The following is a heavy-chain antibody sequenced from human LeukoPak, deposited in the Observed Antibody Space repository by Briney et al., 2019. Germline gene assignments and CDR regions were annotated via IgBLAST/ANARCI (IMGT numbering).Heavy chain of an antibody. CDR3: ARDEYCGGDCYSAPFDP. J-gene: IGHJ5*02. D-gene: IGHD2-21*01. CDR2: IIPIFGTA. CDR1: GGTFSSYA. V-gene: IGHV1-69*13. Sequence: SVKVSCKASGGTFSSYAISWVRQAPGQGLEWMGGIIPIFGTANYAQKFQGRVTITADESTSTAYMELSSLRSEDTAVYYCARDEYCGGDCYSAPFDPWGQGTLVTVSS.